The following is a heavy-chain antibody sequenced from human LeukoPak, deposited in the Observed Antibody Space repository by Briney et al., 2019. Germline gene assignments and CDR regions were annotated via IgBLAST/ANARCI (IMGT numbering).Heavy chain of an antibody. Sequence: GGSLRLSCAASGFTFSSYEMNWVRQAPGKGLEWVSYISSSGSTIYYADSVKGRFTISRDNSENTLYLQMNSLRAEDTAVYYCAREPLTGYHGFDYWGQGTLVTVSS. CDR2: ISSSGSTI. CDR3: AREPLTGYHGFDY. D-gene: IGHD3-9*01. V-gene: IGHV3-48*03. CDR1: GFTFSSYE. J-gene: IGHJ4*02.